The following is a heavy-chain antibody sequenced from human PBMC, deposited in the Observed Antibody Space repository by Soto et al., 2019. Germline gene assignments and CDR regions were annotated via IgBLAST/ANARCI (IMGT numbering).Heavy chain of an antibody. J-gene: IGHJ5*02. CDR2: IYHSGTT. D-gene: IGHD4-4*01. V-gene: IGHV4-38-2*01. Sequence: SETLSLTCGVSGYSINSDYYWAWIRQPPGKGLEWIGTIYHSGTTYYNPSLEGRVTILVDTSKNQFSMRLRSVTAADTAVYYCERERSAYTVTSSSADFDPWGQGTLVTVS. CDR1: GYSINSDYY. CDR3: ERERSAYTVTSSSADFDP.